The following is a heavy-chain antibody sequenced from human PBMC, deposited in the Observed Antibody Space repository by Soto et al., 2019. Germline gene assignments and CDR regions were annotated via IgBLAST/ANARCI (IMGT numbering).Heavy chain of an antibody. D-gene: IGHD3-10*01. J-gene: IGHJ5*02. V-gene: IGHV3-48*01. CDR3: ARDGNMFRGVMWS. CDR1: GFTFSSYS. Sequence: GGSLRLSCAASGFTFSSYSMNWVRQAPGKGLEWVSYISSSSSTIYYADSVKGRFTISRDNAKNSLYLQMNSLRAEDTAVYYCARDGNMFRGVMWSWGQGTLLTVSS. CDR2: ISSSSSTI.